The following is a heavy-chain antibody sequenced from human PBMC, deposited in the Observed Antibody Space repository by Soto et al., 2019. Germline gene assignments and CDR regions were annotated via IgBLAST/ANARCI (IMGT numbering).Heavy chain of an antibody. Sequence: GGSLRLSCAASGITFSGSAMHWVRQASGKGLEWVGRIRSKANSYATAYAASVKGRFTISRDDSKNTAYLQMNSLKTEDTAVYYCTRPTVTILEGYYCYLLDFWGKGTTDIVSS. CDR2: IRSKANSYAT. J-gene: IGHJ6*04. CDR3: TRPTVTILEGYYCYLLDF. D-gene: IGHD4-17*01. CDR1: GITFSGSA. V-gene: IGHV3-73*01.